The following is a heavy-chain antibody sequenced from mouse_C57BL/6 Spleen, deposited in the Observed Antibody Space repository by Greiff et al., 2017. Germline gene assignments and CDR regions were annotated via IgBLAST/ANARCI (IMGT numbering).Heavy chain of an antibody. D-gene: IGHD1-1*01. J-gene: IGHJ4*01. V-gene: IGHV1-52*01. CDR3: ARGLVVAMDY. Sequence: VQLQQSGAELARPVSSVKLSCKASGYTFTSYWMQWVKQRPIQGLEWIGNIYPCDSDTHYNQKFKDKATMTVDKSSSTAYMQLSSLTSEDSAVYYCARGLVVAMDYWGQGTSVTVSS. CDR1: GYTFTSYW. CDR2: IYPCDSDT.